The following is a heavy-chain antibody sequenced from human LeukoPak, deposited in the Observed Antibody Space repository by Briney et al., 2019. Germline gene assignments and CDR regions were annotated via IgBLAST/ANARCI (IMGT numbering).Heavy chain of an antibody. V-gene: IGHV1-8*01. Sequence: GASVKVSCKASGYIFTSFDINWVRQATGQGLEWMGWMNPNSGNTAYAQKFQGRGTMTRDSSMSTAYMELSSLRSEDTAMYYCARGHASDYGSGGYLGYYYGMDVWGQGTTVSVSS. CDR3: ARGHASDYGSGGYLGYYYGMDV. CDR1: GYIFTSFD. CDR2: MNPNSGNT. J-gene: IGHJ6*02. D-gene: IGHD3-10*01.